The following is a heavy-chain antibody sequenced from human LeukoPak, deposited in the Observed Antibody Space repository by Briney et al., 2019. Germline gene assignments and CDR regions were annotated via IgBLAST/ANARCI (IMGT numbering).Heavy chain of an antibody. J-gene: IGHJ4*02. CDR3: ARDRAPYDSSGYMNDY. Sequence: ASVKVSCKASGYTFTSYGISWVRQALGQGLEWMGWISAYNGNTNYAQKLQGRVTMTTDTSTSTAYMELRSLRSDDTAVYYCARDRAPYDSSGYMNDYWGQGTLVTVSS. D-gene: IGHD3-22*01. CDR1: GYTFTSYG. CDR2: ISAYNGNT. V-gene: IGHV1-18*01.